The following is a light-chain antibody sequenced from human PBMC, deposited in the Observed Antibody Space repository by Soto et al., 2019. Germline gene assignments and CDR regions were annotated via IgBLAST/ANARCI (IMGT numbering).Light chain of an antibody. CDR1: SSDIGTYY. J-gene: IGLJ2*01. CDR2: DVS. V-gene: IGLV2-14*01. Sequence: QSALTQPASVSGSPGQSITISCTGTSSDIGTYYVSWYQQHPGKAPKLMIYDVSNRPSGVSDRFSGSKSGNTASLTISGLQAEDEADYYCSSYTASSTSVVFGGGTQLTVL. CDR3: SSYTASSTSVV.